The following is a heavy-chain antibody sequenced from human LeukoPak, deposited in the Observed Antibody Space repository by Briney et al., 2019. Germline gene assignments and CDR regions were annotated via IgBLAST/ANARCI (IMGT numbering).Heavy chain of an antibody. Sequence: GGSLRLSCGASGFTFSSYWMHWVRQAPGKGLVWISRINSDGSTTSYADSVKGRFTISRGNAKNTLYLQMNSLRAEDTAVYYCARGNYYGQDYWGQGALVTVSS. CDR1: GFTFSSYW. CDR2: INSDGSTT. V-gene: IGHV3-74*01. J-gene: IGHJ4*02. CDR3: ARGNYYGQDY. D-gene: IGHD3-10*01.